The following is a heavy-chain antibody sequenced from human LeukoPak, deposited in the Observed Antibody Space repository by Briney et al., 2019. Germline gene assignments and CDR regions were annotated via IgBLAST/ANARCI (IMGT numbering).Heavy chain of an antibody. CDR1: GFTFSDYY. V-gene: IGHV3-11*06. Sequence: GGYLRLYCAASGFTFSDYYMSWIRQAPGKGLEWVSYISSSSSYTNYADSVKGRFTISRDNPRTSLYLQMNSLRAEDTAVYYCARGADAYDILTGNPFDYWGQGTLVTVSS. D-gene: IGHD3-9*01. CDR3: ARGADAYDILTGNPFDY. CDR2: ISSSSSYT. J-gene: IGHJ4*02.